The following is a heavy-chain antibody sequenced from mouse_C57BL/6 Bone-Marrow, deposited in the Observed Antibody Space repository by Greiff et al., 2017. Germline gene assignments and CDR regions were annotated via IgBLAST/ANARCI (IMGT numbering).Heavy chain of an antibody. D-gene: IGHD1-1*01. CDR1: GFTFSSYG. Sequence: EVKLVESGGDLVKPGGSLKLSCAASGFTFSSYGMSWVRQTPDKRLEWVATISSGGSYTYYPDSVKGRFTISRDNAKNTLYLQMSSLKSEDTAMYYCAVSPITTVVALDYWGQGTTLTVSS. CDR2: ISSGGSYT. V-gene: IGHV5-6*01. J-gene: IGHJ2*01. CDR3: AVSPITTVVALDY.